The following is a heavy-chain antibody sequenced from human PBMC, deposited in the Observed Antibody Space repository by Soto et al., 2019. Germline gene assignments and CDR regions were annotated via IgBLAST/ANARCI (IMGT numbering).Heavy chain of an antibody. J-gene: IGHJ4*01. D-gene: IGHD4-4*01. CDR1: GASISSGSYY. CDR3: ARAVYSNHVY. Sequence: QVQLQESGPGLVKPSQTLSLTCTVSGASISSGSYYWSWIRQLPGKGLEWIGYISNSGSTYYNPCLKSRVTISVDTSKNQFFLRESSVTAADTAVYYCARAVYSNHVYWGPGILVTVSS. V-gene: IGHV4-31*03. CDR2: ISNSGST.